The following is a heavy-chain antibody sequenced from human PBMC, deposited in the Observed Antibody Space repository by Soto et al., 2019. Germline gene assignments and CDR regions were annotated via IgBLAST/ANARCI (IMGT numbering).Heavy chain of an antibody. CDR2: ISYDGSNK. CDR1: GFTVSSYA. Sequence: GGSLRLSCAASGFTVSSYAMHWVRQAPGKGLEWVAVISYDGSNKYYADSVKGRFTISRDNSKNTLYLQMNSLRAEDTAVYYCARDLSTRSRGSCCHYGMDVWGQGTTVTVSS. CDR3: ARDLSTRSRGSCCHYGMDV. J-gene: IGHJ6*02. D-gene: IGHD2-15*01. V-gene: IGHV3-30-3*01.